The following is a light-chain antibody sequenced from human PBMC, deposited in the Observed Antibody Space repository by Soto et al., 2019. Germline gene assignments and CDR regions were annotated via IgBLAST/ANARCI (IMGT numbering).Light chain of an antibody. Sequence: QAVVTQPPSVSGAPGQRVTISCTGSSSNIGAGYDVHWYQQLPGTAPQLLIYGNSKRPSGVPDRFSGSKSGTSASLSITGXXXXXXXXXXCQSYDSSLSVVFGGGTKL. CDR2: GNS. V-gene: IGLV1-40*01. CDR3: QSYDSSLSVV. J-gene: IGLJ2*01. CDR1: SSNIGAGYD.